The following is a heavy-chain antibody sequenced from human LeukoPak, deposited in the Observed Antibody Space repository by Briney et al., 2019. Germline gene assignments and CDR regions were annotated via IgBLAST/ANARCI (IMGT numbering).Heavy chain of an antibody. CDR3: AREEGAPIAAANI. J-gene: IGHJ3*02. CDR1: GYTFTTYT. Sequence: ASVKVSCKASGYTFTTYTISWVRQAPGQGVEWMGWISTSNGNTNYAQKLQGRVTMTTDTSTSTAYMELRSLRSDDTAVYYCAREEGAPIAAANIWGLGTMVTVSS. CDR2: ISTSNGNT. D-gene: IGHD6-13*01. V-gene: IGHV1-18*01.